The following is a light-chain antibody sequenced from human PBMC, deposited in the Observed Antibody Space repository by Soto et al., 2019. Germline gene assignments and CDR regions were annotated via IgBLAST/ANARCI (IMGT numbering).Light chain of an antibody. CDR1: SSDIGGYNY. CDR3: CSYAGSYTHV. CDR2: DVI. V-gene: IGLV2-11*01. J-gene: IGLJ1*01. Sequence: QSALTQPRSVSGSPGQSVTISCTGTSSDIGGYNYVSWYQQHPGKAPKLMIYDVIKQPSGVPDRFSGSKSGNTASLTIYGLQAEDEADYYCCSYAGSYTHVFGTGTKVTVL.